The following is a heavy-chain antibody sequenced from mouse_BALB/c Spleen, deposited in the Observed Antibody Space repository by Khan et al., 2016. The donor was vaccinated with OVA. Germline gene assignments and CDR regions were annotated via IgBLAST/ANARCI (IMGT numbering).Heavy chain of an antibody. CDR3: ARSYFYGDYFDQ. CDR2: ISGDSSTI. J-gene: IGHJ2*01. CDR1: GFTFSSFG. V-gene: IGHV5-17*02. D-gene: IGHD1-1*01. Sequence: EVELVESGGGLVQPGGSRKLSCVASGFTFSSFGMHWVRQAPEKGLEWVAYISGDSSTIYYTDTVKGRFTISRDNPKNTLFLQMTSLRSEDMAMYYCARSYFYGDYFDQWGQGTTLTVSS.